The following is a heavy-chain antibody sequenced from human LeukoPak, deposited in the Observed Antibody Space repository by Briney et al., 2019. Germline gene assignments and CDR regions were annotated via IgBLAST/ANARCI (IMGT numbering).Heavy chain of an antibody. CDR2: INPNSGGT. J-gene: IGHJ5*02. D-gene: IGHD2-15*01. Sequence: ASVKVSCKASGYTFTGYYMHWVRQAPGQGLEWMGWINPNSGGTNYAQKFQGRVTMTRDTSISTAYMELSRLRSDDTAMYYCARGSDTVVVVAATGWFDPWGQGTLVTVSS. CDR1: GYTFTGYY. CDR3: ARGSDTVVVVAATGWFDP. V-gene: IGHV1-2*02.